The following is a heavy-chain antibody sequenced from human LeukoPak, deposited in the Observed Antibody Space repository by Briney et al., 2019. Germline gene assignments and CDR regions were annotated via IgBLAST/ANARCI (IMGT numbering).Heavy chain of an antibody. V-gene: IGHV3-7*01. CDR3: ARSVSAFDI. D-gene: IGHD5/OR15-5a*01. Sequence: DSVKGRFTTSRDNAKNSLYLQMNSLRAEDTAVYYCARSVSAFDIWGQGAMVTVSS. J-gene: IGHJ3*02.